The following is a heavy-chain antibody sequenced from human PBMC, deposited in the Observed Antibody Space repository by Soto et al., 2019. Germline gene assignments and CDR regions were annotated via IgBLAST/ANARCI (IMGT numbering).Heavy chain of an antibody. CDR3: ARDGRIRRPDWYFDL. Sequence: PGGSLRLSCAASGLTFSSYEMNWVRQAPGKGLEWVSYISRSGSTIYYADSVKGRVTISRDNAKNSLYLQMNSLRAEDTAVYYSARDGRIRRPDWYFDLWGRGTLVTVSS. D-gene: IGHD2-15*01. CDR1: GLTFSSYE. CDR2: ISRSGSTI. V-gene: IGHV3-48*03. J-gene: IGHJ2*01.